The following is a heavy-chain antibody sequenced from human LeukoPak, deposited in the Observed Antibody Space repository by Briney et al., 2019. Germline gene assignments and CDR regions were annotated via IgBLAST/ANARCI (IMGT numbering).Heavy chain of an antibody. CDR2: IKQDGSEK. V-gene: IGHV3-7*01. CDR1: GFTFSSYW. D-gene: IGHD6-13*01. CDR3: ARVDSSSWYPGYYYYYYYMDV. Sequence: GSLRLSCAASGFTFSSYWMSWVRQAPGKGPEWVANIKQDGSEKYYVDSVKGRFTISRDNAKNSLYLQMNSLRAEDTAVYYCARVDSSSWYPGYYYYYYYMDVWGKGTTVTISS. J-gene: IGHJ6*03.